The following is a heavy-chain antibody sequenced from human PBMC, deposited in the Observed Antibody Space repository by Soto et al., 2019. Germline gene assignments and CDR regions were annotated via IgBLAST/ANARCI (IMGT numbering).Heavy chain of an antibody. CDR3: ASNSDSLLWFGESV. CDR1: GFTVSSNY. Sequence: GGSLRLSCAASGFTVSSNYMSWVRQAPGKGLEWVSVLYAGGRTYYADSVKGRFTISRDNSKNTLYLQMNSLRAEDTAVYYCASNSDSLLWFGESVWGQGTMVTVSS. J-gene: IGHJ3*01. V-gene: IGHV3-66*01. D-gene: IGHD3-10*01. CDR2: LYAGGRT.